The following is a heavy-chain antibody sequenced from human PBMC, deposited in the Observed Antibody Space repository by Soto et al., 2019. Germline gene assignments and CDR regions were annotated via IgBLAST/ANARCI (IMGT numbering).Heavy chain of an antibody. Sequence: QVQLVQSGAEVKKPGASVKVSCKASGYTFTSYDINWVRQATGQGLEWMGWMNPNSGNTGYAQKFQGRVTMTRNTSISTAYMGLSSLRSEDTAVYYCARGGSIEQQLASNWFDPWGQGTLVTVSS. V-gene: IGHV1-8*01. CDR1: GYTFTSYD. CDR2: MNPNSGNT. CDR3: ARGGSIEQQLASNWFDP. D-gene: IGHD6-13*01. J-gene: IGHJ5*02.